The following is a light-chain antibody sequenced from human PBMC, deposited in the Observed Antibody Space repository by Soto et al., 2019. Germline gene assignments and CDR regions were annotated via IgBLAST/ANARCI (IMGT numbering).Light chain of an antibody. V-gene: IGLV2-8*01. Sequence: QSALTQPPSASGSPGQSVTISCTGTSNDVGDYNYVSWYQQHPGKAPKLMIYEVSKRPSGVPCRFSGSKSGNTASLTVSGLQAEDEADYDCSSYTGSSTLYVFGTGTKVTVL. CDR1: SNDVGDYNY. CDR3: SSYTGSSTLYV. CDR2: EVS. J-gene: IGLJ1*01.